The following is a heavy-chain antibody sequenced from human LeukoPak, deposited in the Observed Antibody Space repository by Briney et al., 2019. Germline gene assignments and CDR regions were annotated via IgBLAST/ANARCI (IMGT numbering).Heavy chain of an antibody. CDR2: INHSGST. D-gene: IGHD3-22*01. CDR3: ARRSYYYDSSGYYQIFDY. J-gene: IGHJ4*02. CDR1: GLSFSGYY. Sequence: SETLSFTCAVYGLSFSGYYWSWLRQPPGKGLEWSGEINHSGSTYYNPSLKSLVTISVDTSKNQFSLKLSSVTAADTAVYYCARRSYYYDSSGYYQIFDYWGQGTLVTVSS. V-gene: IGHV4-34*01.